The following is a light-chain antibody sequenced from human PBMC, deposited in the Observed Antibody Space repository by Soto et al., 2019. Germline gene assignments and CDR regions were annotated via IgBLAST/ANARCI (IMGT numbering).Light chain of an antibody. Sequence: EIVMTQSPATLSVSPGERATLSCRASQSVSSNLAWYQQKPGQAPRLLIYGASTRATGIPARFSGSGSGTEFTLTISSLQSEDFAVYYCQRYNNWPTVYTFGQGTKLEIK. V-gene: IGKV3D-15*01. CDR2: GAS. J-gene: IGKJ2*01. CDR1: QSVSSN. CDR3: QRYNNWPTVYT.